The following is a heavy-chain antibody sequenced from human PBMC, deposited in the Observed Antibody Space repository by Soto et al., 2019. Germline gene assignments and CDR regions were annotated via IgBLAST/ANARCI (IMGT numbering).Heavy chain of an antibody. D-gene: IGHD3-10*01. CDR1: GGSISSSSYY. J-gene: IGHJ3*02. CDR2: IYYSGST. V-gene: IGHV4-39*01. CDR3: AKGGSGSYSNAFDI. Sequence: QLQLQESGPGLVKPSETLSLTCTVSGGSISSSSYYWGWIRQPPGKGLEWIGSIYYSGSTYYNPSPRSRVTLSADTSKNQFSLKLRSVTAADTAVYYCAKGGSGSYSNAFDIWGQGTMVTVSS.